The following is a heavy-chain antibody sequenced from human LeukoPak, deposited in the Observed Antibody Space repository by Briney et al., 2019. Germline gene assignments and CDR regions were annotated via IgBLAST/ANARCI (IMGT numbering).Heavy chain of an antibody. V-gene: IGHV3-73*01. CDR1: GFTVSSNY. D-gene: IGHD6-6*01. J-gene: IGHJ6*02. Sequence: PGGSLRLSCVASGFTVSSNYMRWVRQASGKGLEWVGRIRSKANSYATAYAASVKGRFTISRDDSKNTAYLQMNSLKTEDTAVYYCTRLGQLARLGYYYYGMDVWGQGTTVTVSS. CDR3: TRLGQLARLGYYYYGMDV. CDR2: IRSKANSYAT.